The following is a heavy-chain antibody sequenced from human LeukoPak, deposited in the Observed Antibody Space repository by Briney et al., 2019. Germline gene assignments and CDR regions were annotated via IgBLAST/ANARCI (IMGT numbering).Heavy chain of an antibody. Sequence: SGGSLRLSCAASGFIFSNYAMHWVRQAPGKGLEGVALISSDGSKIYYADSVKGRFTISRDSSRNTLYLQMNSLRAEDSAVYYCARGLHRRCSGGICYQPFDYWGQGTLVTVSS. V-gene: IGHV3-30*04. CDR3: ARGLHRRCSGGICYQPFDY. J-gene: IGHJ4*02. CDR1: GFIFSNYA. CDR2: ISSDGSKI. D-gene: IGHD2-15*01.